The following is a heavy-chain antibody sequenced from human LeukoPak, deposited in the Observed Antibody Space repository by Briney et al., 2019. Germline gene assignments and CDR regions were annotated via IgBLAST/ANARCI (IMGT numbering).Heavy chain of an antibody. V-gene: IGHV1-2*02. J-gene: IGHJ4*02. D-gene: IGHD6-13*01. CDR3: ARSSNRVAAAAFDY. CDR2: INPNSGGT. CDR1: GYTFTGYY. Sequence: ASVKVSCKASGYTFTGYYMHWVRQAPGQGLEWMGWINPNSGGTNYAQKFQGRVTMTRDTSNSTAYMELSRLRSDDTAVYYCARSSNRVAAAAFDYWGQGTLVTVSS.